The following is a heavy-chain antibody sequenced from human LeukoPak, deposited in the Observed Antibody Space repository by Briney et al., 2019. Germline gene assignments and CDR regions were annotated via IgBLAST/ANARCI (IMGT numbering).Heavy chain of an antibody. CDR3: ARGSSSNCDY. CDR2: ISSNGGST. D-gene: IGHD6-6*01. V-gene: IGHV3-64*01. J-gene: IGHJ4*02. Sequence: GGSLRLSCAASGFTFSSYAMHWVRQAPGKGLEYVSAISSNGGSTYYANSVKGRFTISRDNSKNTLYLQMGSLRAEDMAVYYCARGSSSNCDYWGQGTLVTVSS. CDR1: GFTFSSYA.